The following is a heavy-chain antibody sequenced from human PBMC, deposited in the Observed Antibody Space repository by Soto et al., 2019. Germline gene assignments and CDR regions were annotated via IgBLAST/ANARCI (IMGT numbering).Heavy chain of an antibody. J-gene: IGHJ6*02. V-gene: IGHV3-30-3*01. D-gene: IGHD3-16*01. Sequence: QEQLVESGGGVVQPGRSLRLSCEGSGYTFSSNAMHWVRQAPGKGLEWVAVISDDGSNKYYTDSVKGRFTISRDNSKNTLYLQMNSMRREDTAVDRCARVRRGEYYYCDAMDVWGHGTTVPVSS. CDR3: ARVRRGEYYYCDAMDV. CDR1: GYTFSSNA. CDR2: ISDDGSNK.